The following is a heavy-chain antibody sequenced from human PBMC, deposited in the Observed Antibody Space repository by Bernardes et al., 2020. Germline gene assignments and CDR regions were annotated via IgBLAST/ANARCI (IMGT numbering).Heavy chain of an antibody. CDR1: GYTFTGYY. CDR3: ATGRQQLVPGYYYYGMDV. CDR2: NNPNRGGT. Sequence: ASVKVSCKASGYTFTGYYMHWVRQAPGQGLEWMGWNNPNRGGTNYAQKFQGWVTMTRDTSISTAYMELSRLRSDDTAVYYCATGRQQLVPGYYYYGMDVWGQGTTVTVSS. V-gene: IGHV1-2*04. J-gene: IGHJ6*02. D-gene: IGHD6-13*01.